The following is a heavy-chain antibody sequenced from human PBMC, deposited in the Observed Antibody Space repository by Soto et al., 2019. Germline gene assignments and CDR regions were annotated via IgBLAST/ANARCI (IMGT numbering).Heavy chain of an antibody. J-gene: IGHJ4*02. CDR1: GYTFTRYA. CDR2: INSGKGNT. Sequence: GASVKVSCKASGYTFTRYAMHWVRQAPGQRLEWMGWINSGKGNTKYSEKFQGRVTITSDTSASTAYMDLSSLRSEDTAMYYCARAGDDCSAANCYVIDYWGQRTLVTVSS. CDR3: ARAGDDCSAANCYVIDY. D-gene: IGHD2-2*01. V-gene: IGHV1-3*04.